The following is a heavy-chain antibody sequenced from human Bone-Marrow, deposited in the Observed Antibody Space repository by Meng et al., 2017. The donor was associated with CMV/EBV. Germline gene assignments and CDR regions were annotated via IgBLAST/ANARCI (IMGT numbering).Heavy chain of an antibody. CDR2: ISGSSGYI. V-gene: IGHV3-21*01. J-gene: IGHJ6*02. D-gene: IGHD6-13*01. CDR3: ARDGHSSSWYRHYYYGMDV. Sequence: GESLKISCAASGFTFSSYTMNWVRQAPGKGLEWVSSISGSSGYIYYADSVQGRFTVSRDNAKNSLYLQMNSLRAEDTAVYYCARDGHSSSWYRHYYYGMDVWGQGTTVTVSS. CDR1: GFTFSSYT.